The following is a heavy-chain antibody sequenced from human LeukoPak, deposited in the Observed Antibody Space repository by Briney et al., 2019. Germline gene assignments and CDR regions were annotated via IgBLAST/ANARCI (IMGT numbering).Heavy chain of an antibody. CDR1: GFTFSSYA. V-gene: IGHV3-30-3*01. CDR2: LSYDGSNK. J-gene: IGHJ4*02. CDR3: SIDFHTANDIHY. Sequence: PGGSLRLSCAASGFTFSSYAMNWVRQAPGKEMERVAVLSYDGSNKSYAASVKRRFTISRDNSKNTLYLQMNSLRAEDTAVYYFSIDFHTANDIHYWGQGTLVTVSS. D-gene: IGHD2/OR15-2a*01.